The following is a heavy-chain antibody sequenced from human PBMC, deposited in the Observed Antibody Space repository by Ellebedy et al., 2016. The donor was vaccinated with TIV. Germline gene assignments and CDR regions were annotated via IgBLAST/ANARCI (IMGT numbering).Heavy chain of an antibody. CDR1: GFTFSSYA. J-gene: IGHJ4*02. Sequence: GGSLRLSXAASGFTFSSYATSWVRQAPGKGLEWVSAISGSGGSTYYADSVKGRFTISRDNSKNTLYLQMNSLRAEDTAVYYCAKDSDIAVAGKLFRLLDYWGQGTLVTVSS. CDR3: AKDSDIAVAGKLFRLLDY. CDR2: ISGSGGST. D-gene: IGHD6-19*01. V-gene: IGHV3-23*01.